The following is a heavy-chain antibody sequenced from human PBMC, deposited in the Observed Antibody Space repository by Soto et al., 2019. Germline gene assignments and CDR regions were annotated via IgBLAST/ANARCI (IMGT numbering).Heavy chain of an antibody. CDR2: ISPDGTIP. CDR1: GFTFSNYW. V-gene: IGHV3-74*01. J-gene: IGHJ3*02. CDR3: ARFRGDAFDI. D-gene: IGHD3-10*01. Sequence: EVQLVESGGGLVQPGGSLRLSCAVSGFTFSNYWMRWVRQAPGKGLVWVSTISPDGTIPDYTDSVKGRLAISRDNAKSTLFLQINSLRPEDTAVYYCARFRGDAFDIWGQGTMVTVSS.